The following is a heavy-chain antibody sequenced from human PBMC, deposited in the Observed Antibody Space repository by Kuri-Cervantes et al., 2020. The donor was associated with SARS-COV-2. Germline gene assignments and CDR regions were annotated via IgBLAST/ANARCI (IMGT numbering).Heavy chain of an antibody. J-gene: IGHJ4*02. CDR3: VGAYRQPWTIIFES. CDR2: ISESGATI. Sequence: GESLKISCEASGVTGSNFEMNCVRQAPGKGLEWVAYISESGATIYYADSVKGRFTISRDFAKNSLSLQMSSLGVEDTALYYCVGAYRQPWTIIFESWGQGTQVTVSS. D-gene: IGHD3-16*01. CDR1: GVTGSNFE. V-gene: IGHV3-48*03.